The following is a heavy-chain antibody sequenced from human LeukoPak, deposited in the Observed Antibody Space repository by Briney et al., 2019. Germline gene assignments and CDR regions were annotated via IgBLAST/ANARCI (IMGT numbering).Heavy chain of an antibody. CDR3: ARRGAMVRGVIRGYLDY. D-gene: IGHD3-10*01. Sequence: SETLSLTCTVSGGSISSSSYYWGWIRQPPGKGLEWFGRIYYSGSTYYNPCLKSRVTISVDTSKNQFSLKLSSVTAADTAVYYCARRGAMVRGVIRGYLDYWGQGTLVTVSS. J-gene: IGHJ4*02. CDR1: GGSISSSSYY. CDR2: IYYSGST. V-gene: IGHV4-39*01.